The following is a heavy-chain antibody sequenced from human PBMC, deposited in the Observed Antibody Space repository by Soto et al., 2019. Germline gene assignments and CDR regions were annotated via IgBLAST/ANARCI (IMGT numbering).Heavy chain of an antibody. CDR3: ATLTYCSSASCPNYYYVMDV. CDR1: GFTFTTYS. J-gene: IGHJ6*02. D-gene: IGHD2-2*01. Sequence: GGSLRLSCAASGFTFTTYSLTWVRQAPGKGLEWVASIGSSSNYIYYADSVKGRFTISRDNAKNSLFLQMNSLRAEDTAVYYCATLTYCSSASCPNYYYVMDVWGQGTTVTVSS. CDR2: IGSSSNYI. V-gene: IGHV3-21*06.